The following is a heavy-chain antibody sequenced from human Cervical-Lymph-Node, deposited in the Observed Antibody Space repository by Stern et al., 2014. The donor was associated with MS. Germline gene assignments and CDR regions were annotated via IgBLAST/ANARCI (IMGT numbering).Heavy chain of an antibody. Sequence: QVTLRESGPALVKPTQTLTLTCTFSGFSLSTHGMCVSWIRQPPGKALEXLALIDWDDDAYYNTSLKTRLTISKDTSENQGVLTMANMDPVDTATYYCARIQVVGSVWFYFDYWGQGNLVTVSS. CDR1: GFSLSTHGMC. CDR2: IDWDDDA. D-gene: IGHD2-15*01. V-gene: IGHV2-70*01. J-gene: IGHJ4*02. CDR3: ARIQVVGSVWFYFDY.